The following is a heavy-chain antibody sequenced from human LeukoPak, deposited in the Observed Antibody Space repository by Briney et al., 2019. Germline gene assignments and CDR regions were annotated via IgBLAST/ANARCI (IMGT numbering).Heavy chain of an antibody. CDR3: ARDGVSGSYDY. D-gene: IGHD1-26*01. Sequence: GGSLRLSCAASGFTFDDYAMHWVRQAPGKGLVWVSRINSDGSSTSYADSVKGRFTISRDNAKNTLYLQMNSLRAEDTAVYYCARDGVSGSYDYWGQGTLVTVSS. V-gene: IGHV3-74*01. CDR2: INSDGSST. J-gene: IGHJ4*02. CDR1: GFTFDDYA.